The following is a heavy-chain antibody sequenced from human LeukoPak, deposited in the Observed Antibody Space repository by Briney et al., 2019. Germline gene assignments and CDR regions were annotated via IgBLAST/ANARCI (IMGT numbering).Heavy chain of an antibody. J-gene: IGHJ4*02. V-gene: IGHV3-23*01. D-gene: IGHD3-9*01. CDR3: TKRGDYDGSTGYYDSDY. CDR2: IVRNGVST. Sequence: PGGSLRLSCAASGFTYRNYAMSWVRQAPGKGREWVSAIVRNGVSTYYADSVQGRFTISRDNSKNTLYLQMNSLGAEDTALYYCTKRGDYDGSTGYYDSDYWGQGTLVTVSS. CDR1: GFTYRNYA.